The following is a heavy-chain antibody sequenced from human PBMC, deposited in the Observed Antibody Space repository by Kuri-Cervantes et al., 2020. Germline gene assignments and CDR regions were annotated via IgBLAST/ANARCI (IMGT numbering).Heavy chain of an antibody. CDR1: GFSLSTSGVG. CDR3: ARIGFRELSADY. D-gene: IGHD3-10*01. Sequence: FGPTLVKPTQTLTLTCTFSGFSLSTSGVGVGWIRQPPGKALEWLALIYWDDDKRYSPSLKSRLTITKDTSKSQVVLTMTNMDPVDTATYYCARIGFRELSADYWGQGTLVTVSS. J-gene: IGHJ4*02. CDR2: IYWDDDK. V-gene: IGHV2-5*02.